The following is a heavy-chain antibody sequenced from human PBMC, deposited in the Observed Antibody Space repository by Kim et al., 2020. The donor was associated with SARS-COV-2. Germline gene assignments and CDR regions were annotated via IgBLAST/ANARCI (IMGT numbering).Heavy chain of an antibody. J-gene: IGHJ4*02. D-gene: IGHD2-2*01. CDR2: ISGSGGST. CDR3: AKDLSSCSSTSCYDFDY. CDR1: GFTFSSYA. Sequence: GGSLRLSCAASGFTFSSYAMSWVRQAPGKGLEWVSAISGSGGSTYYADSVKGRFTISRDNSKNTLYLQMNSLRAEDTAVYYCAKDLSSCSSTSCYDFDYWGQGTLVTVSS. V-gene: IGHV3-23*01.